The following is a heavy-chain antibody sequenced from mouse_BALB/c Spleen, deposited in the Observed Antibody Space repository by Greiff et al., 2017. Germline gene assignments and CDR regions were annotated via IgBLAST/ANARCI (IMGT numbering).Heavy chain of an antibody. Sequence: LQQPGSELVRPEASVKLSCKASGYTFTSYWMHWVKQRPGQGLEWIGNIYPGSGSTNYDEKFKSKATLTVDTSSSTAYMQLSSLTSEDSAVYYCTRHLYLDYAMDYWGQGTSVTVSS. V-gene: IGHV1S22*01. CDR2: IYPGSGST. J-gene: IGHJ4*01. CDR1: GYTFTSYW. D-gene: IGHD2-1*01. CDR3: TRHLYLDYAMDY.